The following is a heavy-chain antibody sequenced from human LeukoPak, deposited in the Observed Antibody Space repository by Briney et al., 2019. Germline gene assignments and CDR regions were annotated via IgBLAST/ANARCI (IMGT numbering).Heavy chain of an antibody. Sequence: SETLSLTRTVSGGSISSYYWSWIRQPAGKGLEWIGRIYTSGSTNYNPSLKSRVTMSVDTSKNQFSLKLSSVTAADTAVYYCARHSSSTSPDRYWGQGTLVTVSS. CDR2: IYTSGST. CDR1: GGSISSYY. D-gene: IGHD2-2*01. V-gene: IGHV4-4*07. J-gene: IGHJ4*02. CDR3: ARHSSSTSPDRY.